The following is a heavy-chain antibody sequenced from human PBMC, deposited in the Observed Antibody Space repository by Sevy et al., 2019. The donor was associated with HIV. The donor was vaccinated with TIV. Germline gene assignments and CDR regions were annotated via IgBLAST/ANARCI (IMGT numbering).Heavy chain of an antibody. V-gene: IGHV4-61*09. CDR2: VQTSGST. Sequence: SETLSLICTVSGGSISSGSYYWTWIRQPAGTGLEWIGHVQTSGSTSYNPSLKSRVSMSVDTSTNQFSMQLSSVTAADTAVYYCARDSHYNFWSGSYYSYYIMDVWGQGTTVTVSS. CDR3: ARDSHYNFWSGSYYSYYIMDV. J-gene: IGHJ6*02. CDR1: GGSISSGSYY. D-gene: IGHD3-3*01.